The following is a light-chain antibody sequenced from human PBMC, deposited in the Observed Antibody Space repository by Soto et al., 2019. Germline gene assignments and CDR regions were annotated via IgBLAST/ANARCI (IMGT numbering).Light chain of an antibody. Sequence: DIPLTQSPSSLSASVGDRVTITCRASESVTIWLAWYQQKPGKAPRLLIYDASTLEGGVPSRFSASGSGTEFTLTISSLQPDDFATYYCLLDFRYFWAFGQGTKVEIK. V-gene: IGKV1-5*01. J-gene: IGKJ1*01. CDR3: LLDFRYFWA. CDR2: DAS. CDR1: ESVTIW.